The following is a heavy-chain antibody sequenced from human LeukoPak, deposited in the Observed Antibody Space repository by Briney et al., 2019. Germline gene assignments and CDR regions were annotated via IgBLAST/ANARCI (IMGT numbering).Heavy chain of an antibody. CDR3: ARGPEVLRHFDWLLHTSFDY. CDR2: INPSGGRT. V-gene: IGHV1-46*01. CDR1: GYTSTSYY. Sequence: GASVKVSCKASGYTSTSYYMHWVRQAPGQGLEWMGIINPSGGRTSYAQKFQGRVTMTRDTSMRTVYMELSSLRSEDTAVYYCARGPEVLRHFDWLLHTSFDYWGQGTLVTVSS. J-gene: IGHJ4*02. D-gene: IGHD3-9*01.